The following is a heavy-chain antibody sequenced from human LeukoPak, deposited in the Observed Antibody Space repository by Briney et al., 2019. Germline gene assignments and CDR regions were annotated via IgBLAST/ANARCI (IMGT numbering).Heavy chain of an antibody. CDR3: AKGLVINHPIFDY. D-gene: IGHD3-9*01. Sequence: SGGSLRLSCATSGFTVSSKYMSWVRQAPGKGLEWVSVVFGGGSTYYADSVKGRFTMSRDNSKNTLYLQMNSLRAEDTAVYYCAKGLVINHPIFDYWGQGTLVTVSS. J-gene: IGHJ4*02. CDR2: VFGGGST. CDR1: GFTVSSKY. V-gene: IGHV3-66*01.